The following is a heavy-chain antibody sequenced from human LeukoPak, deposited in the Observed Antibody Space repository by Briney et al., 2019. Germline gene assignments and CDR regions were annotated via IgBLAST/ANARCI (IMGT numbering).Heavy chain of an antibody. CDR1: GYTLTELS. V-gene: IGHV1-24*01. CDR3: ATDRYCSGGSCYSTPDY. D-gene: IGHD2-15*01. J-gene: IGHJ4*02. CDR2: LDPEDGET. Sequence: ASVKVSCKVSGYTLTELSMHWVRQAPGKGLEWMGGLDPEDGETIYAQKFQGRVTMTEDTSTDTAYMELSSLRSEDTAVYYCATDRYCSGGSCYSTPDYWGQGTLVTVSS.